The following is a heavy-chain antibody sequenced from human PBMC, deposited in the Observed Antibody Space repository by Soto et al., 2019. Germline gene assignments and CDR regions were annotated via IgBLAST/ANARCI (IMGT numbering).Heavy chain of an antibody. Sequence: QVQLQESGPGVVKPSETLSLICSISGDSISGYYWSWIRQPPGKGLEWIGYIYDSDSTTTMDNPSLESRVTISVDTSKNQVSLSLLSVTAADTGLYYCARGTFTFGPGIFDLWGPGTQVIAS. CDR1: GDSISGYY. V-gene: IGHV4-59*01. CDR2: IYDSDST. CDR3: ARGTFTFGPGIFDL. J-gene: IGHJ4*02. D-gene: IGHD3-16*01.